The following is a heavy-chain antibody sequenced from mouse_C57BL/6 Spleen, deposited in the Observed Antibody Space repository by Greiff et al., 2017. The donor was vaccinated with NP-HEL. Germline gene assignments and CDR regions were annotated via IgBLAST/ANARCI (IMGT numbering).Heavy chain of an antibody. J-gene: IGHJ2*01. D-gene: IGHD2-12*01. CDR2: IWSDGST. V-gene: IGHV2-6-2*01. CDR3: ARHDARAYYSLDY. Sequence: VAPSQSLSITCTVSGFSLTRYGVHWARQPPGKGLEWLVVIWSDGSTTYNSALKSRLSISKDNSKSQVFVKMNSLQTDDTAMYYCARHDARAYYSLDYWGQGTTLTVSS. CDR1: GFSLTRYG.